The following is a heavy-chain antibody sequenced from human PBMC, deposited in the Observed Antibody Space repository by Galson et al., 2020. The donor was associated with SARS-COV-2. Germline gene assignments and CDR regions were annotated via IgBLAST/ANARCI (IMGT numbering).Heavy chain of an antibody. CDR3: ARQARYCSSTSCVGFDP. D-gene: IGHD2-2*01. Sequence: SETLSLTCTVSGGSISSYYWSWIRQPPGKGLEWIGYIYYSGSTNYNPSLKSRVTISVDTSKNQFSLKLSSVTAADTAVYYCARQARYCSSTSCVGFDPWGQGTLVIVSS. CDR2: IYYSGST. J-gene: IGHJ5*02. CDR1: GGSISSYY. V-gene: IGHV4-59*08.